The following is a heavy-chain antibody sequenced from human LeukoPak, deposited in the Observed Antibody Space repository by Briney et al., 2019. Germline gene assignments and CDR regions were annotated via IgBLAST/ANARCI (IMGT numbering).Heavy chain of an antibody. J-gene: IGHJ4*02. CDR3: AKVREQWLAYFDY. D-gene: IGHD6-19*01. CDR1: GFTFSSYG. V-gene: IGHV3-23*01. CDR2: ISGSGYST. Sequence: GGSLRLSCAASGFTFSSYGMSWVRQAPGKGLEWVSAISGSGYSTYYADSVKGRFTISRDNSKNTLYLQMNSLRAEDTAVYYCAKVREQWLAYFDYWGQGTLVTVSS.